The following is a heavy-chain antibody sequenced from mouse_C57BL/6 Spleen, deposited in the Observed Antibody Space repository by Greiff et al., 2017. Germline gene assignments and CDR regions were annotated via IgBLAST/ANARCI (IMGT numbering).Heavy chain of an antibody. CDR2: ISYDGSN. D-gene: IGHD1-1*01. V-gene: IGHV3-6*01. CDR1: GYSITSGYY. Sequence: EVQLQESGPGLVKPSQSLSLTCSVTGYSITSGYYWNWIRQFPGNKLEWMGYISYDGSNNYNPSLKNRISITRDTSKNQFFLKLNSVTTEDTATYYCARGGYGSSYGWYFDVWGTGTTVTVSS. CDR3: ARGGYGSSYGWYFDV. J-gene: IGHJ1*03.